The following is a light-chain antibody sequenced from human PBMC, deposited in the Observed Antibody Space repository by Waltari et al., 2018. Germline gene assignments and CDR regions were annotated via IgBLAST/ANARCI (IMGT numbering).Light chain of an antibody. CDR3: QHYNNYPPT. J-gene: IGKJ4*01. Sequence: DIQMPQSPSILSASVGDTFTITCRTIQIISTWMAWYQPKPGKAPKLLISKASILESGVPSRFSGSGSGTEFTLTINSLQPDDFSTFYCQHYNNYPPTFGGGTKVEIK. V-gene: IGKV1-5*03. CDR1: QIISTW. CDR2: KAS.